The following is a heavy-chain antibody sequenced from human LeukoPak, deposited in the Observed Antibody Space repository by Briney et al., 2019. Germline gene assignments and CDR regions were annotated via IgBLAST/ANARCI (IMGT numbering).Heavy chain of an antibody. J-gene: IGHJ6*03. D-gene: IGHD1-26*01. Sequence: GGSLRLSCAASGFTFSSYNMNWVRQAPGKGLEWVSSITSSSSYTFYADSAKGRFTISRDNAKNSLYLQMNSLRAEDTAIYYCARDPYNGNYGDSYYYYMDVWGKGTTVTISS. CDR3: ARDPYNGNYGDSYYYYMDV. V-gene: IGHV3-21*01. CDR1: GFTFSSYN. CDR2: ITSSSSYT.